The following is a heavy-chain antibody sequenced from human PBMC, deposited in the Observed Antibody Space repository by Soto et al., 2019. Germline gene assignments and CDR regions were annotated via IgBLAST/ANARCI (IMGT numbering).Heavy chain of an antibody. CDR3: TRQGPSRPFDY. CDR1: GGSLSNGGYY. V-gene: IGHV4-61*08. J-gene: IGHJ4*02. CDR2: IYYDGNT. Sequence: SETLSLTWPVSGGSLSNGGYYCSWIRQHPGKGLEWIGYIYYDGNTKYNPSLKSRVTISIDTSKNQFSLSLMSVTAADTAVYYCTRQGPSRPFDYWGQGVLVTVSS. D-gene: IGHD6-13*01.